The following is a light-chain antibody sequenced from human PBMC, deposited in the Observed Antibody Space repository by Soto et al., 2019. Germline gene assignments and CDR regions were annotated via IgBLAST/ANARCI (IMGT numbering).Light chain of an antibody. CDR3: ISYTTSSTLVV. V-gene: IGLV2-14*01. CDR2: EVS. CDR1: SSDVGGYNY. Sequence: QSALTQPASVSGSPGQSITISCTGTSSDVGGYNYVSWYQQHPGKVPKLMIYEVSHRPSGVSDRFSGSKSGNTASLTISGLQAEDEADYYCISYTTSSTLVVFGGGTKVTVL. J-gene: IGLJ2*01.